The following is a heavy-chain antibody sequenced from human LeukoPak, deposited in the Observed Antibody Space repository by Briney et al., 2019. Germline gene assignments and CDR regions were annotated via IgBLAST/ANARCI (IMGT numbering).Heavy chain of an antibody. Sequence: GSLRLSCAASGFTLSNYWMHWVRQAPGKGLVWVSRIKTDGVTTNYADSVKGRFTISRDNAKNTLYLQMNSLRAEDTAVYYCARTYDFWSGSQYYFDSWGQGTLVTVPS. CDR2: IKTDGVTT. V-gene: IGHV3-74*01. CDR3: ARTYDFWSGSQYYFDS. CDR1: GFTLSNYW. D-gene: IGHD3-3*01. J-gene: IGHJ4*02.